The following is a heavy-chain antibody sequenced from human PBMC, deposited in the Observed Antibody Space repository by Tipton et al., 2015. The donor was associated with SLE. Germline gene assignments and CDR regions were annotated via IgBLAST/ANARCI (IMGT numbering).Heavy chain of an antibody. V-gene: IGHV4-39*07. J-gene: IGHJ4*02. CDR3: ARGLFGGSYDY. Sequence: LRLSCTVSGGSISSSEYFWGWIRQPPGKGLEWIGSIYYSGSTYYNPSLKSRVTISVDTSKNQFSLKLSSVTAADTAVYYCARGLFGGSYDYWGQGTLVTVSS. CDR2: IYYSGST. D-gene: IGHD1-26*01. CDR1: GGSISSSEYF.